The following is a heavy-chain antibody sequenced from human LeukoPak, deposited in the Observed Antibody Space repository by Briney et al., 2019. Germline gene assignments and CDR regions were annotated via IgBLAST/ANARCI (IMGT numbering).Heavy chain of an antibody. V-gene: IGHV1-46*01. CDR3: ARDTDPNDSSSCLDP. Sequence: GASVKVSCKASGYTFTSYYMHWVRQAPGQGLEWMGIINPSGGSTSYAQKFQGRVTMTRDTSTSTVYMELSSLRSEDTAVYYCARDTDPNDSSSCLDPWGQGTLVTVSS. CDR1: GYTFTSYY. CDR2: INPSGGST. D-gene: IGHD6-13*01. J-gene: IGHJ5*02.